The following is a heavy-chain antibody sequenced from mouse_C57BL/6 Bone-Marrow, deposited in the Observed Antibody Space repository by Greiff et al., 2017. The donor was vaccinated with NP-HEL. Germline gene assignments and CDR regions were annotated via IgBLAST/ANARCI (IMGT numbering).Heavy chain of an antibody. CDR1: GYAFTNYL. J-gene: IGHJ1*03. Sequence: SGAELVRPGTSVKVSCKASGYAFTNYLIEWVKQRPGQGLEWIGVINPGSGGTNYNEKFKGKATLTADKSSSTAYMQLSSLTSEDSAVYFCARFSSYYYGNSYSYWYFDVWGTGTTVTVSS. CDR2: INPGSGGT. CDR3: ARFSSYYYGNSYSYWYFDV. D-gene: IGHD1-1*01. V-gene: IGHV1-54*01.